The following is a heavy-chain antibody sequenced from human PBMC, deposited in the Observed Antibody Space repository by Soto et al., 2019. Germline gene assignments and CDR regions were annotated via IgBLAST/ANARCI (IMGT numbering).Heavy chain of an antibody. CDR1: GFTFSSYS. V-gene: IGHV3-48*01. CDR3: ARERGYSGYDSGWSDP. J-gene: IGHJ5*02. Sequence: PXXSLRLSCAASGFTFSSYSMHWVRQAPGKGLEWVSYISSSSTIYYADSVKGRFTTSRDNAKNSLYLQMNSLRAEDTAVYYCARERGYSGYDSGWSDPWGQGTLVTVSS. CDR2: ISSSSTI. D-gene: IGHD5-12*01.